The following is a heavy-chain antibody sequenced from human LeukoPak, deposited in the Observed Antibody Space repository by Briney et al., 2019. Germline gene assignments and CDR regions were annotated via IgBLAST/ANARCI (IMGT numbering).Heavy chain of an antibody. D-gene: IGHD6-19*01. V-gene: IGHV1-46*01. CDR3: ATSVGGVAGHDAFDI. CDR1: GYTFTNYY. CDR2: INPGGGNT. Sequence: GASVKVSCKASGYTFTNYYIHWVRQAPGQGLEWMGLINPGGGNTNYAQNFQGRVTMTEDTSTDTAYMELSSLRSEDTAVYYCATSVGGVAGHDAFDIWGQGTMVTVSS. J-gene: IGHJ3*02.